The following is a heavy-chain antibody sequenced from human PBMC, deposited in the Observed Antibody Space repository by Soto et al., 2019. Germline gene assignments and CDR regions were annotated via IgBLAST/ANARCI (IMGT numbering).Heavy chain of an antibody. D-gene: IGHD3-22*01. Sequence: SETLSLTCAVAGGSXSSSNWWRWVRQPPGKGLEWIGEIYHSGSTNYSPSLKSRVTISVDKSKNQFSLKLSSVTAADTAVYYCARVFMNYDSSGYYYVVNYYGMDVWGQGTTVTVSS. CDR2: IYHSGST. CDR3: ARVFMNYDSSGYYYVVNYYGMDV. V-gene: IGHV4-4*02. CDR1: GGSXSSSNW. J-gene: IGHJ6*02.